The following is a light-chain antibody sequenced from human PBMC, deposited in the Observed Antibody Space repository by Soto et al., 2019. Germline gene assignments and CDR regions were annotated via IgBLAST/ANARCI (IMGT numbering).Light chain of an antibody. V-gene: IGKV2-30*01. CDR3: MQGTHWPPT. CDR2: KVS. CDR1: QSLVYSDGNTY. Sequence: VVMTQSPLSLPVTLGQPASISCRSSQSLVYSDGNTYLNWFQQRPGQSPRRLIYKVSNRDSGVPDRVSGSGSGTDFTLKISRVEAEDVGVDDCMQGTHWPPTFGQGTKVEIK. J-gene: IGKJ1*01.